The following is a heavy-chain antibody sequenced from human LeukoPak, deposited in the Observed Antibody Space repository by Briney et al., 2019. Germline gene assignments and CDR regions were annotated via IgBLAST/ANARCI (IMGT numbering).Heavy chain of an antibody. J-gene: IGHJ6*03. CDR2: IYYSGST. Sequence: SETLSLACTVSGGSISSGGYYWSWIRQHPGKGLEWIGYIYYSGSTYYNPSLKSRVTISVDTSKNQFSLNLTSVTAADTAVYYCARHLNYYYYYYMDVWGTGTTVTVSS. CDR3: ARHLNYYYYYYMDV. V-gene: IGHV4-31*03. CDR1: GGSISSGGYY.